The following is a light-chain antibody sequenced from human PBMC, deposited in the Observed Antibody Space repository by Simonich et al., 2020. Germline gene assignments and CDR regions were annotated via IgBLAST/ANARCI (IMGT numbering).Light chain of an antibody. CDR2: LNSDVSH. J-gene: IGLJ3*02. CDR3: QTWGTGIV. Sequence: QLVLTQSPSASASLGASVKLTCTLSSGHSSYAIAWHQQQPEKGPRYLMKLNSDVSHSKGDGIPDRFSGSSSGAERYLTISSLQSEDEADYYCQTWGTGIVFGGGTKLTVL. CDR1: SGHSSYA. V-gene: IGLV4-69*01.